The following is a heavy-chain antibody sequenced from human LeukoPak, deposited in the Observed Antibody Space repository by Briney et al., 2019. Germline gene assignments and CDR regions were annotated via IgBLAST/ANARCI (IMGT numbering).Heavy chain of an antibody. D-gene: IGHD6-6*01. V-gene: IGHV1-2*06. CDR2: INPNSGGT. CDR3: ARVFAKYSSSGFDY. J-gene: IGHJ4*02. Sequence: SVKVSCKASGYTFTGYYMHWVRQAPGQGLEWMGRINPNSGGTNYAQKFQGRVTMTRDTSISTAYMELSRLRSDDTAVYYCARVFAKYSSSGFDYWGQGTLVTVSS. CDR1: GYTFTGYY.